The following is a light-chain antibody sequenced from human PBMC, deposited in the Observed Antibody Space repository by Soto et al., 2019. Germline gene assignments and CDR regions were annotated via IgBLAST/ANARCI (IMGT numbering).Light chain of an antibody. CDR3: QTWGTGFRV. CDR2: LDSAGRH. J-gene: IGLJ3*02. Sequence: QSVLTQSPSASASLGASVKLTCTLSSGHSTYAIAWHQQQPEKGPRFLMNLDSAGRHSKGDEIPDRFSGSSSGAERYLTSSSLQSEDEADYYCQTWGTGFRVFGGGTKLTVL. V-gene: IGLV4-69*01. CDR1: SGHSTYA.